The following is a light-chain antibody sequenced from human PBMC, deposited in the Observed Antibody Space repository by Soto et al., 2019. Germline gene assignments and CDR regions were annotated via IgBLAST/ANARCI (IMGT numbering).Light chain of an antibody. CDR1: RSNIGSNY. CDR3: QSYDSDLSAWV. Sequence: QSVLTQPPSASGTPGQRVTISCSGSRSNIGSNYVYWYQHLPGTAPKLLIFGYTNRPSGVPDRFSGSKSGTSASLAITGLQSEDEAAYYCQSYDSDLSAWVFGGGTKLTVL. J-gene: IGLJ3*02. CDR2: GYT. V-gene: IGLV1-40*01.